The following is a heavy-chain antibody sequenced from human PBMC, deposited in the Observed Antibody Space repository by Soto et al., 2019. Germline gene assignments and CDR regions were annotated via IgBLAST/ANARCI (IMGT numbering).Heavy chain of an antibody. CDR3: ARDFCPVPTCYDL. CDR1: GFTFSNYG. J-gene: IGHJ4*02. V-gene: IGHV3-33*01. D-gene: IGHD2-2*01. CDR2: IDYNEINQ. Sequence: QEQLVESGGGVVQPGRSLRLSCVASGFTFSNYGMHWVRQAPGKGLEWVAGIDYNEINQSYIDPLKGRFTISRDQSKNTMYLQMNILRAEDTAVYYCARDFCPVPTCYDLWGQGVLVTVSS.